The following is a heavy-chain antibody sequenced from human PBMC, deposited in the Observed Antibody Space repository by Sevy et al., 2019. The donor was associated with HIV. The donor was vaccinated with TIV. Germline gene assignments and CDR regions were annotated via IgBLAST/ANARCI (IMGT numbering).Heavy chain of an antibody. V-gene: IGHV3-30-3*01. CDR3: ASDEGRCSGGSCYSGVQLWFFSSPVDY. J-gene: IGHJ4*02. Sequence: GGSLRLSCAASGFTFSSYAMHWVRQAPGKGLEWVAVISYDGSNKYYADSVKGRFTISRDNSKNTLYLQMNSLRAEDTAVYYCASDEGRCSGGSCYSGVQLWFFSSPVDYWGQGTLVTVSS. CDR1: GFTFSSYA. CDR2: ISYDGSNK. D-gene: IGHD2-15*01.